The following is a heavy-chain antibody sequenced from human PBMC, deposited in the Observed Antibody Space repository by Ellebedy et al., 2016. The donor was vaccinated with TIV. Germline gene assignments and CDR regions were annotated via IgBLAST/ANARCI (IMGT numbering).Heavy chain of an antibody. J-gene: IGHJ6*03. CDR2: ISGSGGST. D-gene: IGHD3-3*01. CDR1: GFTFSSYA. CDR3: AKELLRFLEWLLGYYYYYMDV. Sequence: GGSLRLSXAASGFTFSSYAMSWVRQAPGKGLEWVSVISGSGGSTYYADSVKGRFTISRDNSKNTLYLQMNSLRAEDTAVYYCAKELLRFLEWLLGYYYYYMDVWGKGTTVTVSS. V-gene: IGHV3-23*01.